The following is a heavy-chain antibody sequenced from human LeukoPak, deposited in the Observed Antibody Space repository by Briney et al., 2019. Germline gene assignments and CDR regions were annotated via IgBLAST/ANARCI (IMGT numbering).Heavy chain of an antibody. CDR2: INPNSGGT. CDR1: GYTFTGYY. V-gene: IGHV1-2*06. D-gene: IGHD3-22*01. J-gene: IGHJ3*02. Sequence: GASVKVSCKASGYTFTGYYMHWVRQAPGQGLEWMGRINPNSGGTNYAQKFQGRVTMTRDTSITTAYMELSRLRSDDTAIYYCARGGYSDSRGSSDAFDIWGQGTMVTVSS. CDR3: ARGGYSDSRGSSDAFDI.